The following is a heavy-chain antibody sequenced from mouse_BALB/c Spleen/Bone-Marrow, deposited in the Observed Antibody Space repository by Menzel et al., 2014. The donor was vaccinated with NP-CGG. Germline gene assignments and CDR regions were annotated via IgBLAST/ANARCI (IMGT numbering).Heavy chain of an antibody. D-gene: IGHD2-14*01. V-gene: IGHV1-77*01. J-gene: IGHJ3*01. CDR3: ARGGYYRYDGFAY. CDR1: GYTFTDYY. Sequence: VQLVESGAELARPGASVKLSCKASGYTFTDYYINWVRQRTGQGLEWIGEIYPGNGNTYYNEKFKGKATLTADKSSSTAYMQLSSLTSEDSAVYFCARGGYYRYDGFAYWGQGTLVTVSA. CDR2: IYPGNGNT.